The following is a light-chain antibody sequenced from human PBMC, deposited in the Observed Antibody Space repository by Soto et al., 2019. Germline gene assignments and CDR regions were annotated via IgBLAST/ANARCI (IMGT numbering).Light chain of an antibody. CDR2: DAS. CDR1: HNIDTW. J-gene: IGKJ5*01. V-gene: IGKV1-39*01. CDR3: QQSYSTPRVT. Sequence: DIQMTQSPSALSTSVGDRVTITCRSSHNIDTWLAWYQQKPGRAPKLLISDASTLESGVPSRFSGSGSGTDFTLTISSLQPEDFATYYCQQSYSTPRVTFGQGTRLEIK.